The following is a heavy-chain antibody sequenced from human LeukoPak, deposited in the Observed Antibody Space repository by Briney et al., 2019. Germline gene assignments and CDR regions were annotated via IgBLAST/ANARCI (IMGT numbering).Heavy chain of an antibody. V-gene: IGHV1-69*02. Sequence: SVKVSCKASGDTFSSYTISWVRQAPGQGLEWMGRIIPILGIANYAQKFQGRVTITADKSTSTAYMELSSLRSEDAAVYYCAFDYYDSSGYSDYWGQGTLVTVSS. CDR3: AFDYYDSSGYSDY. CDR2: IIPILGIA. D-gene: IGHD3-22*01. CDR1: GDTFSSYT. J-gene: IGHJ4*02.